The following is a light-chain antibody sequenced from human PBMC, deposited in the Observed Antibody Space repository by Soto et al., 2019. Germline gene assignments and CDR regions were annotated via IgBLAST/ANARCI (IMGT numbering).Light chain of an antibody. Sequence: EIVLTQSPGTLSLSPGERATLSCRASQSVSSSYLAWYQQKPGQAPRLLIYDASSRATGIPDRFSGSGSGTDFTLTIRRLEPEDYAVYYCKQYGSSPRTFGQGTKVDIK. CDR2: DAS. V-gene: IGKV3-20*01. CDR1: QSVSSSY. J-gene: IGKJ1*01. CDR3: KQYGSSPRT.